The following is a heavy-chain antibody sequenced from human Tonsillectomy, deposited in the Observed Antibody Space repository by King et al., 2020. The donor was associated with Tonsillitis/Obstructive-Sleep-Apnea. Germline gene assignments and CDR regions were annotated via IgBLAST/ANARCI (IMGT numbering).Heavy chain of an antibody. V-gene: IGHV3-21*01. CDR1: GFTFSSYS. Sequence: QLVQSGGGLVKPGGSLRLSCAASGFTFSSYSMNWVRQAPGKGLEWVSSISSSSSYIYYADSVKGRFTISRDNAKNSLYLQMNSLRAEDTAVYYCVRDPHGNWNYWYYFDYWGQGTLVTVSS. CDR2: ISSSSSYI. CDR3: VRDPHGNWNYWYYFDY. J-gene: IGHJ4*02. D-gene: IGHD1-7*01.